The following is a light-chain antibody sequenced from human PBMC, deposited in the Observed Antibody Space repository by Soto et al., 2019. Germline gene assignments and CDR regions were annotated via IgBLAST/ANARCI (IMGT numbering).Light chain of an antibody. CDR1: ESINSAH. CDR2: GAS. Sequence: EIGLTQFPGTLSLSPGERGTLSCRASESINSAHLAWYQQKPGQPPRLLIFGASDRATGIPDRFSGSGSGTGFTLTISRLEPEDFAVYYCQHYDGSPLSFGGGTRVELK. J-gene: IGKJ4*01. CDR3: QHYDGSPLS. V-gene: IGKV3-20*01.